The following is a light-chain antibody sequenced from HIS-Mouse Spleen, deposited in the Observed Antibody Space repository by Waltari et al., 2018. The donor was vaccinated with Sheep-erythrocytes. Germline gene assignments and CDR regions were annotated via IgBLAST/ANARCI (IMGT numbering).Light chain of an antibody. CDR2: LGS. CDR1: QSLLHSNGYNY. V-gene: IGKV2-28*01. CDR3: MQALQTPIFT. J-gene: IGKJ3*01. Sequence: DIVMTQSPLSLPVTPGEPASISCRSSQSLLHSNGYNYLDWYLQKPGQSPQLLIYLGSNRAAGGPDRFSGSGSGTDFTLKISRVEAEDVGVYYCMQALQTPIFTFGPGTKVDIK.